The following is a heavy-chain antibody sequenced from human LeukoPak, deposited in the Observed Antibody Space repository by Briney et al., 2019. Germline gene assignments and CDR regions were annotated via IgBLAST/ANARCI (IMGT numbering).Heavy chain of an antibody. CDR2: IKQDGSEK. CDR1: GFTFSSYW. J-gene: IGHJ6*04. Sequence: GGSLRLSCAASGFTFSSYWMSWVRQAPGKGLEGVANIKQDGSEKYYVDSVKGRFTISRDNAKNSLYLQMNSLRAEDTAVYYCAAAVGFGGDYGMDVWGKGTTVTVSS. D-gene: IGHD3-10*01. CDR3: AAAVGFGGDYGMDV. V-gene: IGHV3-7*03.